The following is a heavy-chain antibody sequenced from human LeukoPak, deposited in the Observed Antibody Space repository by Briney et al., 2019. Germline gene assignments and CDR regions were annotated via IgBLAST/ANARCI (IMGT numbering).Heavy chain of an antibody. CDR1: GFTFSSYG. CDR2: IWGDGSNE. Sequence: GRSLRLSCAASGFTFSSYGMHWVRQAPGKGLEWVAVIWGDGSNENYADSVKGRFTISRDNAKNTLYLQMNSLRVEDTAVYYCARGRPHGNDYWGQGTLVTVSS. J-gene: IGHJ4*02. CDR3: ARGRPHGNDY. V-gene: IGHV3-33*01. D-gene: IGHD4-23*01.